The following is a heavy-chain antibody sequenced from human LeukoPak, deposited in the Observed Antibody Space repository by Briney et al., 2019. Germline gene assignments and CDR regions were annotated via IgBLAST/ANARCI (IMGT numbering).Heavy chain of an antibody. J-gene: IGHJ3*02. Sequence: GGCLRLSCAASEFTFSSYGMSWVRQAPGKVLEWVSSISGSGGSTQYADSVQGRFAISRDNSKNTLYLQMNSLRVEDTAVYFCARDPNGDYIGTFDMWGRGTMVSVSS. CDR1: EFTFSSYG. D-gene: IGHD4-17*01. CDR3: ARDPNGDYIGTFDM. CDR2: ISGSGGST. V-gene: IGHV3-23*01.